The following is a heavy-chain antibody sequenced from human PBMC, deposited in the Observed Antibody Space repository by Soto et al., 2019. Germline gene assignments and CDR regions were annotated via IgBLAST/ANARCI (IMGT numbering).Heavy chain of an antibody. J-gene: IGHJ4*02. D-gene: IGHD3-22*01. V-gene: IGHV1-8*01. Sequence: ASVKVSCKASGYTFTSYDIYWVRQATGQGLAWMGWMNPNTGNSGYAQKFQGRVTMTSDTSISTAHMELSSLRSEDTAVYYCATSYSDSSGYYPDSDYWGQGTLVTVSS. CDR2: MNPNTGNS. CDR3: ATSYSDSSGYYPDSDY. CDR1: GYTFTSYD.